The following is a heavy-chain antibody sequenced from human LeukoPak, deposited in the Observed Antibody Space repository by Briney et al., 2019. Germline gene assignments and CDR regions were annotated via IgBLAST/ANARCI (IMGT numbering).Heavy chain of an antibody. V-gene: IGHV1-24*01. CDR2: FDPEDGET. D-gene: IGHD3-3*01. CDR3: ATDSGVTSGYVPLGAFDI. J-gene: IGHJ3*02. CDR1: GYTLTELS. Sequence: ASVKVSCKVSGYTLTELSMHWVRQAPGKGLEWMGGFDPEDGETIYAQKFQGRVTMTEDTSTDTAYMELSSLRSEDTAVYYCATDSGVTSGYVPLGAFDIWGQGTMVTVSS.